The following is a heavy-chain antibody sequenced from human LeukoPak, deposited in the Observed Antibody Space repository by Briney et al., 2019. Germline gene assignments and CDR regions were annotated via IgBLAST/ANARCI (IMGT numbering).Heavy chain of an antibody. CDR2: IYPGDSDT. CDR1: GYRFTSDW. V-gene: IGHV5-51*01. Sequence: GESLKISCKGSGYRFTSDWIGWVRQMPGKGLEWMGIIYPGDSDTRYSPSFQGQVTISADKSVNTAYLQWSSLKASDTAMYYCARLSGRVVCSAGSCYIDSWGQGALVTVSS. CDR3: ARLSGRVVCSAGSCYIDS. D-gene: IGHD2-15*01. J-gene: IGHJ4*02.